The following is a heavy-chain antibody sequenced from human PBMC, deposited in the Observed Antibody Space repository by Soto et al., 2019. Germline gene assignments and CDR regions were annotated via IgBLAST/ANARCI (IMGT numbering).Heavy chain of an antibody. Sequence: AGGSLRLSCAASGFTFSSYAMSWVRQAPGKGLEWVSAISGSGGSTYYADSVKGRFTISRDNSKNTLYLQMNSLRAEDTAVYYCAKDHDRVYGSGSYYKGDYWGQGTLVTVSS. J-gene: IGHJ4*02. CDR3: AKDHDRVYGSGSYYKGDY. CDR1: GFTFSSYA. V-gene: IGHV3-23*01. D-gene: IGHD3-10*01. CDR2: ISGSGGST.